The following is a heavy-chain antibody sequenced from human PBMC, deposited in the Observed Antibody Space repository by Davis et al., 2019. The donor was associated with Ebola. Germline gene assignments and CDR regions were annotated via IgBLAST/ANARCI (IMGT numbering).Heavy chain of an antibody. Sequence: PGGSLRLSCAASGFTFSSYALIWVRQAPGKGLEWVSGIRGSGDSTFYADSVKGRFTISRDNSKNTLYLQLSSLTAEDTALYYCAKVAVASHGDFWYFDLWGRGTLVTVSS. V-gene: IGHV3-23*01. D-gene: IGHD6-19*01. J-gene: IGHJ2*01. CDR1: GFTFSSYA. CDR3: AKVAVASHGDFWYFDL. CDR2: IRGSGDST.